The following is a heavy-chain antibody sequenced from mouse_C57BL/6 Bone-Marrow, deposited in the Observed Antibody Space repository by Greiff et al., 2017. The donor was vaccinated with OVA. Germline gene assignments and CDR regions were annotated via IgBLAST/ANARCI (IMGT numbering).Heavy chain of an antibody. Sequence: QVQLQQPGAELVKPGASVKMSCKASGYTFTSYWITWVKQRPGQGLEWIGDIYPGSGSTNYNEKFKSKATLTVDTSSSTAYMQYSSLTSEYSAVYYGEGNIYYDGREYFDVWGKGTTVTVAS. CDR3: EGNIYYDGREYFDV. D-gene: IGHD1-1*01. V-gene: IGHV1-55*01. CDR2: IYPGSGST. J-gene: IGHJ1*03. CDR1: GYTFTSYW.